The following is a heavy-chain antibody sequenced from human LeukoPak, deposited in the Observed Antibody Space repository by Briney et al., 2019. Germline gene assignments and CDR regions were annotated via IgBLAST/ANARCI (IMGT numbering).Heavy chain of an antibody. CDR3: AKWGDYDILTGYYDSDY. J-gene: IGHJ4*02. CDR2: LVCRDSGT. Sequence: AGSLRLSCSAAGFIFSNYAMGWVRQAQGKGLEWVSALVCRDSGTYYADSVRGRFTVSRDDPKNTLYLQMNTLRAEDTAVYYCAKWGDYDILTGYYDSDYWGQGTLVTVSS. V-gene: IGHV3-23*01. CDR1: GFIFSNYA. D-gene: IGHD3-9*01.